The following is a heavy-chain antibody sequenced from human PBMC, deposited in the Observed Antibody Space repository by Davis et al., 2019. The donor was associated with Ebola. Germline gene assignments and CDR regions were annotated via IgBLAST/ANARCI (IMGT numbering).Heavy chain of an antibody. CDR1: GFTFSGSA. Sequence: PGGSLRLSCAASGFTFSGSAMHWVRQASGKGLEWVGRIRSKANNYATAYAASVKGRFTISRDDSKNTAYLQMNSLRAEDTAVYYCASSGGDDSSFFYWGQGTLVTVSS. CDR3: ASSGGDDSSFFY. D-gene: IGHD6-6*01. J-gene: IGHJ4*02. CDR2: IRSKANNYAT. V-gene: IGHV3-73*01.